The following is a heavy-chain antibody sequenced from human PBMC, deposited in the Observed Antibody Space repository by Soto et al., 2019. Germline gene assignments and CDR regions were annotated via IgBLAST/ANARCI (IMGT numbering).Heavy chain of an antibody. V-gene: IGHV4-30-4*01. CDR3: ASSIAAALYYYYGMDV. D-gene: IGHD6-13*01. CDR2: IYYSGST. CDR1: GGSISSGDYY. J-gene: IGHJ6*02. Sequence: SETLSLTCTVSGGSISSGDYYWSWIRQPPGKGLEWIGYIYYSGSTHYNPSLKSRVTISVDTSKNQFSLKLSSVTAADTAVYYCASSIAAALYYYYGMDVWGQGTTVTVSS.